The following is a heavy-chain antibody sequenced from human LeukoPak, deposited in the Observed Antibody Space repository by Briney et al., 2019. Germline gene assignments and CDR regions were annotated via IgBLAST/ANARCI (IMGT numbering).Heavy chain of an antibody. CDR3: ARGTVSSGYFDY. V-gene: IGHV4-30-2*01. Sequence: SQTLSLTCAVSGGSSSSGGYSWSWIRQPPGKGLEWIGYIYHSGSTYYNPSLKSRVTISVDRSKNQFSLKLSSVTAADTAVYYCARGTVSSGYFDYWGQGTLVTVSS. CDR1: GGSSSSGGYS. J-gene: IGHJ4*02. CDR2: IYHSGST. D-gene: IGHD4-17*01.